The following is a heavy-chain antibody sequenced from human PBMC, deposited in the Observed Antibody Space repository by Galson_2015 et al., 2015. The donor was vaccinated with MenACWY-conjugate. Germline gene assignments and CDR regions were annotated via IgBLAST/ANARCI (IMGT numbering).Heavy chain of an antibody. V-gene: IGHV3-74*01. CDR3: ARGHYGMDV. Sequence: SLRLSCAASGFTFSSYWMHWVRQAPGKGLEWVSLMKSDGRSTTYADSVKGRFTISRDNAKNTLYLQMNSLRVEDTAVYSCARGHYGMDVWGQGTTVTASS. CDR2: MKSDGRST. J-gene: IGHJ6*02. CDR1: GFTFSSYW.